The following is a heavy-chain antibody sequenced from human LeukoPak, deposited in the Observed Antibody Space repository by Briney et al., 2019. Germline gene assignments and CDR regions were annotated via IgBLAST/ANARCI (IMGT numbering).Heavy chain of an antibody. Sequence: GGSLRLSCAASGFTFSTYDMHWVRQPTGEGLQWVSGIGTGGDTYYLGSLKGRFTISRENAKNSLYLQMNNLRVGGTAVYFCARGSNLGFDPWGQGTLVTVSS. CDR3: ARGSNLGFDP. D-gene: IGHD5-24*01. J-gene: IGHJ5*02. CDR1: GFTFSTYD. CDR2: IGTGGDT. V-gene: IGHV3-13*04.